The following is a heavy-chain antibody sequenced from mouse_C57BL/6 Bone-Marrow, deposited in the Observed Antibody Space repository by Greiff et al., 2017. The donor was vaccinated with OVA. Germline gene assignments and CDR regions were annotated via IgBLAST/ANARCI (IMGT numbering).Heavy chain of an antibody. CDR1: GYTFTSYT. CDR3: ARTSYDGYYYFDY. CDR2: INPSSGYT. Sequence: QVQLKESGAELARPGASVKMSCKASGYTFTSYTMHWVKQRPGQGLEWIGYINPSSGYTKYNQKFKDKATLTADKSSSTAYMQLSSLTSEDSAVYYCARTSYDGYYYFDYWGQGTTLTVSS. D-gene: IGHD2-3*01. J-gene: IGHJ2*01. V-gene: IGHV1-4*01.